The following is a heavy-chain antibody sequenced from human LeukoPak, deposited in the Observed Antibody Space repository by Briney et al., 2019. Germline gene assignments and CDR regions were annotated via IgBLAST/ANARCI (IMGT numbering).Heavy chain of an antibody. CDR2: LYSGGST. V-gene: IGHV3-66*01. J-gene: IGHJ4*02. CDR1: GFTVSSNY. CDR3: ARESPAVAGSFDY. Sequence: PGGSLRLSCAASGFTVSSNYMSWVRQAPGKGLEWVSVLYSGGSTYYADSVKGTLTISRDNSKNTLYLQMNSLRAEDTAVYYCARESPAVAGSFDYWGQGTLVTVSS. D-gene: IGHD6-19*01.